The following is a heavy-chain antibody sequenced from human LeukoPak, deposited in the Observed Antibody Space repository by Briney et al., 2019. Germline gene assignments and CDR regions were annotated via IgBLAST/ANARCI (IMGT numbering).Heavy chain of an antibody. J-gene: IGHJ4*02. CDR1: GDSVTSGGYY. CDR3: ARSGLYYPGSGSFDY. CDR2: IYYTGST. Sequence: PSRTLSLTCTVSGDSVTSGGYYWNWIRQHPVKGLEWIGYIYYTGSTNYNPSLKSRINISADTSKNQFSLKLKSVTAADTAIYYCARSGLYYPGSGSFDYWGQGALVTASS. D-gene: IGHD3-10*01. V-gene: IGHV4-31*03.